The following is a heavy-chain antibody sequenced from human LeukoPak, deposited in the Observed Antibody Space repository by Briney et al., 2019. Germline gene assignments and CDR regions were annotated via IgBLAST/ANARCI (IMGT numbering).Heavy chain of an antibody. CDR3: ARALQDGRYYYYYGMDV. CDR1: GFTVSSNY. CDR2: IYSGGST. D-gene: IGHD4-17*01. Sequence: GGSLRLSCAASGFTVSSNYMSWVRQAPGKGLEWVSVIYSGGSTYYADSVKGRFTISRDNSKNTLYLQMNSPRAEDTAVYYCARALQDGRYYYYYGMDVWGQGTTVTVSS. V-gene: IGHV3-53*01. J-gene: IGHJ6*02.